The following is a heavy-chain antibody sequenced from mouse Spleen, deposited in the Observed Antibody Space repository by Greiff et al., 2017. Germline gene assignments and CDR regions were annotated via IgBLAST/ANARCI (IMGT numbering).Heavy chain of an antibody. CDR1: GFSLTSYG. D-gene: IGHD4-1*01. CDR3: ARNKDWDNYAMDY. J-gene: IGHJ4*01. V-gene: IGHV2-6*02. CDR2: IWSDGST. Sequence: VQVVESGPGLVAPSQSLSITCTVSGFSLTSYGLHWVRQPPGKGLEWLVVIWSDGSTTYNSALKSRLSISKDNSKSQVFLKMNSLQTDDTAMYYCARNKDWDNYAMDYWGQGTSVTVSS.